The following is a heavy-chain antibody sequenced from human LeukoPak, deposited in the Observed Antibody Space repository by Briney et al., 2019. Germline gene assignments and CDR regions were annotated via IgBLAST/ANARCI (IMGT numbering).Heavy chain of an antibody. D-gene: IGHD3-10*01. CDR3: AKDRYGSGGSMDV. J-gene: IGHJ6*02. Sequence: GRSLRFSCAASGFTFDDYAMHWVRQAPGKGLEWVSGISWNSGSIGYADSVKGRFTISRDNAKNSLYLQMNSLRAEDTALYYCAKDRYGSGGSMDVWGQGTTVTVSS. CDR2: ISWNSGSI. CDR1: GFTFDDYA. V-gene: IGHV3-9*01.